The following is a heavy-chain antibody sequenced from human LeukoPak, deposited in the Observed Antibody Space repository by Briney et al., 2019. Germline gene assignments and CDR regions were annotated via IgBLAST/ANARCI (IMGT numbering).Heavy chain of an antibody. Sequence: SETLSLTCAVSGYSISSGYDWGWIRQPPGKGLEWIGSIYHSGSTYYNPSLKSRVTISVDTSKNQYSLKLSSVTAADTAVYYCARHSAYSSGWFWYFDYWGQGTLVTVSS. D-gene: IGHD6-19*01. V-gene: IGHV4-38-2*01. J-gene: IGHJ4*02. CDR1: GYSISSGYD. CDR2: IYHSGST. CDR3: ARHSAYSSGWFWYFDY.